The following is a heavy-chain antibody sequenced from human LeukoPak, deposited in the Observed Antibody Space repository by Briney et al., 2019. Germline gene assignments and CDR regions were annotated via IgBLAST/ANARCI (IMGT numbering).Heavy chain of an antibody. V-gene: IGHV3-23*01. CDR1: GFTFSSYG. Sequence: PGGSLRLSCAASGFTFSSYGMSWVRQAPGKGLEWVSGISGSGGTTYYADSVKGRFTIPRDNSKNTLYLQMNSLRAEATAVYYCAKLVVPAAIRGGAFDIWGQGTLVTVSS. J-gene: IGHJ3*02. CDR3: AKLVVPAAIRGGAFDI. D-gene: IGHD2-2*01. CDR2: ISGSGGTT.